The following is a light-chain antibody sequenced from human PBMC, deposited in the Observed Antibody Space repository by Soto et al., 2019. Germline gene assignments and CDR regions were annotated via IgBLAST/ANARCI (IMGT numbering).Light chain of an antibody. CDR2: EAS. J-gene: IGKJ4*01. CDR1: QSVSSY. Sequence: EIVLTQSPATLSLSPGERATLSCRASQSVSSYLAWYQQKPGQAPRLLIYEASNRATGIPARFSGRGSGTDVTLTISSLEPEDFAGYYCQQRSTWPLTFGGGTKVEIK. V-gene: IGKV3-11*01. CDR3: QQRSTWPLT.